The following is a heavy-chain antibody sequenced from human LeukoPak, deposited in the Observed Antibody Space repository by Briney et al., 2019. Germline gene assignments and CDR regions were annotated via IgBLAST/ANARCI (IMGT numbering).Heavy chain of an antibody. D-gene: IGHD3-3*01. V-gene: IGHV3-48*01. Sequence: GGSLRLSCAASGFTFSSYSMNWVRQAPGKGLGWVSYISSSSSTIYYADSVKGRFTISRDNAKSSLYLQMNSLRAEDTAVYYCAPYIGDFWSGYYHFDYWGQGTLVTVSS. J-gene: IGHJ4*02. CDR2: ISSSSSTI. CDR1: GFTFSSYS. CDR3: APYIGDFWSGYYHFDY.